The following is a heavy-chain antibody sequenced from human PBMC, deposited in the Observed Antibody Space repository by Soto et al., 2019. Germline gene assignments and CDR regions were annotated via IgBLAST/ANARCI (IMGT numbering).Heavy chain of an antibody. J-gene: IGHJ5*02. Sequence: GASVKVSGKASGYSFTNNDVTWVLQATGQGLEWMGWMNPGSGDTGYAQKFQGRVTMTRDISIATAYMELSSLRSDDTAIYYCARMATFGSRNWFDPWGQGSLVTGSS. CDR1: GYSFTNND. CDR2: MNPGSGDT. CDR3: ARMATFGSRNWFDP. V-gene: IGHV1-8*01. D-gene: IGHD3-16*01.